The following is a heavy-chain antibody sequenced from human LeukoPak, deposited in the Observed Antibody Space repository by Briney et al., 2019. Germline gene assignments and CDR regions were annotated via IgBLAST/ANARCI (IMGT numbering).Heavy chain of an antibody. Sequence: AASVKVSCKASGGTFSSYAISWVRQAPGQGLEWMGGIFPIFGTANYAQKFQGRVTITADKSTSTAYMELSSLRSEDTAVYYCARGQADCSSTSCYHGYWGQGTLVTVSS. D-gene: IGHD2-2*01. V-gene: IGHV1-69*06. CDR2: IFPIFGTA. CDR1: GGTFSSYA. J-gene: IGHJ4*02. CDR3: ARGQADCSSTSCYHGY.